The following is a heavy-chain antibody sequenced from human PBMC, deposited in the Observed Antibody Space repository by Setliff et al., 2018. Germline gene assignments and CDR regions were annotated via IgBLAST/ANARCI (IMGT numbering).Heavy chain of an antibody. CDR3: ARQTLRDYFDY. J-gene: IGHJ4*02. D-gene: IGHD4-17*01. Sequence: SETLSLTCTVSGGSISSSLYYWSWIRQPPGEGLEWIATIYYSGTTYYNPSLKSRVTISMDTSKNQFSLKLSSVTAADTAVYYCARQTLRDYFDYWGQGTLVTVSS. CDR1: GGSISSSLYY. V-gene: IGHV4-39*01. CDR2: IYYSGTT.